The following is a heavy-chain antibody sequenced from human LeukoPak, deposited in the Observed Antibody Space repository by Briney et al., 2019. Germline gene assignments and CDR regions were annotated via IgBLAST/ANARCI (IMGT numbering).Heavy chain of an antibody. Sequence: GGSLRLSCAASGFTFSDFWMYWVRQAPGKGLVWISNINEHGTTAYADSVKGRFTISRDNSKNTLYLQMNSLRAEDTAVYYCAKDLAVLMVYATSFDYWGQGTLVTVSS. J-gene: IGHJ4*02. V-gene: IGHV3-74*01. D-gene: IGHD2-8*01. CDR3: AKDLAVLMVYATSFDY. CDR2: INEHGTT. CDR1: GFTFSDFW.